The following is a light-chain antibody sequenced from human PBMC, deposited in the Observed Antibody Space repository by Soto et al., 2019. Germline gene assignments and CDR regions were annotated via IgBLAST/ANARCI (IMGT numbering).Light chain of an antibody. CDR2: EVN. J-gene: IGLJ1*01. CDR3: TSSTTSTTYV. Sequence: QSVLTQPPSVSGSPGQSVAVSCTGSSSDVGSYNRVSWYQQPPGAAPKLIIYEVNNRPSGVPDRFSGSKSGNTASLTISGLRAEDEADYYCTSSTTSTTYVFGTGTKVTVL. CDR1: SSDVGSYNR. V-gene: IGLV2-18*02.